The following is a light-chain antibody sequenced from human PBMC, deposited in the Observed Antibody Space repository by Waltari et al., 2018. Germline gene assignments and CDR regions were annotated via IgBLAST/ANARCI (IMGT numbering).Light chain of an antibody. J-gene: IGKJ1*01. CDR1: QSVSSY. CDR2: DAS. CDR3: QQRSNWPRT. Sequence: EIVLTQSPATLSLSPGARATFSCRASQSVSSYLAWYQQKPGQAPRLLIYDASNRATGIPARFSGSGSGTDFTLTISSLEPEDFAVYYCQQRSNWPRTFGQGTKVEIK. V-gene: IGKV3-11*01.